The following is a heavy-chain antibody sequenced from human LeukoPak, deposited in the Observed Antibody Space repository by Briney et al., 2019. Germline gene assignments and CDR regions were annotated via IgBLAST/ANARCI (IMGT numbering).Heavy chain of an antibody. CDR1: GGSISGYY. D-gene: IGHD6-13*01. CDR2: IYYSGST. Sequence: SETLSLTCTVSGGSISGYYWSWIRQPPGKGLEWIGYIYYSGSTNYNPSLKSRVTVSVDTSKNQFSLKLSSVTAADTAVYYCARGCSAGTPHNWFDPWGQGTLVTVSS. CDR3: ARGCSAGTPHNWFDP. J-gene: IGHJ5*02. V-gene: IGHV4-59*01.